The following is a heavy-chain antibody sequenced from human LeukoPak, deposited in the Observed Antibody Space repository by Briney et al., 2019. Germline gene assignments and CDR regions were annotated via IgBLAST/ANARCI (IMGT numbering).Heavy chain of an antibody. V-gene: IGHV3-23*01. J-gene: IGHJ4*02. CDR3: AKYFYSDNEFRPGRRYFDF. CDR1: GFPFTVYP. D-gene: IGHD2-21*01. CDR2: LSGSGGTI. Sequence: GGSLRLSCAASGFPFTVYPTHWVRQAPGKGLEWVSTLSGSGGTIYYADSVKGRFTISRDNSENTLYLQMNSLRAEDTAMYFCAKYFYSDNEFRPGRRYFDFWGQGTLVTVSS.